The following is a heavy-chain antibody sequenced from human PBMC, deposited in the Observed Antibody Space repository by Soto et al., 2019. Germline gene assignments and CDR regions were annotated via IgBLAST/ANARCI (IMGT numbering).Heavy chain of an antibody. J-gene: IGHJ4*02. V-gene: IGHV3-30*18. CDR1: GFTFSDYA. Sequence: VQLVESGGGGVQPGRSLRLSCAASGFTFSDYAMHWVRQAPGKGLEWVAVVSHDGRNTHYADSVKGRFTISRDSSNNTVSLQTASLRAKDTAVYYCLKGGRQWLVTSDFNYWGQGAMVTVSS. D-gene: IGHD6-19*01. CDR3: LKGGRQWLVTSDFNY. CDR2: VSHDGRNT.